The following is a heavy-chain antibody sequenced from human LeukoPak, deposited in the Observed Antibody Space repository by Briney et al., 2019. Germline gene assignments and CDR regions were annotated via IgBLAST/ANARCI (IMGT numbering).Heavy chain of an antibody. CDR1: GGSISSSSYY. D-gene: IGHD6-13*01. CDR3: ARGRVSSSTWYSTYYYYFYMDV. Sequence: SSETLSLTCTVSGGSISSSSYYWGWIRQPPGKGLEWFGSIYYSGGTYYNPSLKSRVTISVDTSKNQFSLKLSSVTAADTAVYFCARGRVSSSTWYSTYYYYFYMDVWGKGTTVTVSS. CDR2: IYYSGGT. J-gene: IGHJ6*03. V-gene: IGHV4-39*07.